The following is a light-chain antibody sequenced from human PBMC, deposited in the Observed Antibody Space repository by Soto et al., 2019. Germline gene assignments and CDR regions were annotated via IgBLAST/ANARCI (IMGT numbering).Light chain of an antibody. CDR1: QSVSSSY. Sequence: EVVLTQSRGIKYMSQGERATLSCRASQSVSSSYLAWYQQNPAHAPRLLIYGASSRATGIPYRFSGSGSGTDFTLTISILEPEDFAVYYCQQYGSSPWTFGQGTKVDIK. J-gene: IGKJ1*01. CDR3: QQYGSSPWT. V-gene: IGKV3-20*01. CDR2: GAS.